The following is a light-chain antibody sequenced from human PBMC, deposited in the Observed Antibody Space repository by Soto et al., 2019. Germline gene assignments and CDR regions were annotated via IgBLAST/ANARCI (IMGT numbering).Light chain of an antibody. CDR1: QTISIW. V-gene: IGKV1-5*03. J-gene: IGKJ4*01. Sequence: DIQMTQSPSTLSASVGDRVTITCRASQTISIWLAWYQQKPGKAPNLLIYKASSLERGVRSRFSGSGSGTEFTLTISSLQPDDFASYYCQQYNTFPLSFGGGTKVEI. CDR3: QQYNTFPLS. CDR2: KAS.